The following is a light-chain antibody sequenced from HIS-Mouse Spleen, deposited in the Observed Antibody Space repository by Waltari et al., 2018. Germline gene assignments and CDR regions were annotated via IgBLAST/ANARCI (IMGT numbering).Light chain of an antibody. V-gene: IGLV2-14*01. CDR3: SSYTSSSTWV. CDR1: SSDVGGYNS. J-gene: IGLJ3*02. Sequence: QSALTHPASVSGSPGQSITISCTGTSSDVGGYNSFSWYQQHPGKAPKLMIYEVSNRPSGVSNRFSGSKSGNTASLTISGLQAEDEADYYCSSYTSSSTWVFGGGTKLTVL. CDR2: EVS.